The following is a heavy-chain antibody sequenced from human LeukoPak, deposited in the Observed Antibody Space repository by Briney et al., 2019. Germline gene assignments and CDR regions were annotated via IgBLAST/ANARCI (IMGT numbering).Heavy chain of an antibody. CDR3: ARERQTTVTTHDAFDI. J-gene: IGHJ3*02. D-gene: IGHD4-11*01. Sequence: GGSLRLPCAASGFTFSSYSMNWVRQAPGKGLEWVSSISSSSSYIYYADSVKGRFTISRDNAKNSLYLQMNSLRAEDTAVYYCARERQTTVTTHDAFDIWGQGTMVTVSS. V-gene: IGHV3-21*01. CDR2: ISSSSSYI. CDR1: GFTFSSYS.